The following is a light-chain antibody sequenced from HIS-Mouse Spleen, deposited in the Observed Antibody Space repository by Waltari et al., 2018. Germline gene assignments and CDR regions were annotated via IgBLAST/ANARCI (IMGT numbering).Light chain of an antibody. J-gene: IGLJ3*02. CDR2: DVS. Sequence: QSALTQPRSVSGSPGQSVTISCTGTSSDVGGYNYVSWYQQHPGKAPKLMIYDVSKLPSGDPDRFSGSKSGNTASLTISGLQAEDEADYYCCSYAGSYTWVFGGGTKLTVL. CDR3: CSYAGSYTWV. CDR1: SSDVGGYNY. V-gene: IGLV2-11*01.